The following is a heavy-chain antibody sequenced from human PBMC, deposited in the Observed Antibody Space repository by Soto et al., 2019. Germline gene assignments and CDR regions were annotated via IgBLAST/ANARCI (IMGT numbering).Heavy chain of an antibody. Sequence: QVQLVESGGGVVQPGRSLRLSCAASGFTVSHYGMHWVRQAPGKGLAWVATVSYDGGNTYYADSVKGRFTISRDNSRYTLYLQMNSLRAEDTAVYYCVRDSRVDVPYDAFDVWGQGTMVTVSS. J-gene: IGHJ3*01. V-gene: IGHV3-30*03. CDR2: VSYDGGNT. CDR1: GFTVSHYG. D-gene: IGHD2-2*01. CDR3: VRDSRVDVPYDAFDV.